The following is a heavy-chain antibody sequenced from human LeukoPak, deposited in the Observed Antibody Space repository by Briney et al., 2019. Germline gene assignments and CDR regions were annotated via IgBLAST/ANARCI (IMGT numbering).Heavy chain of an antibody. V-gene: IGHV3-53*01. CDR3: ARDLEADYGGFSDY. CDR1: GFTVSSNY. Sequence: QSGGSLRLSCAASGFTVSSNYMSWVRQAPGKGLEWVSVIYSGGSTYYADSVKGRFTISRDNSKNTLYLQMNSLRAEDTAVYYCARDLEADYGGFSDYWGQGTLVTVSS. CDR2: IYSGGST. D-gene: IGHD4-23*01. J-gene: IGHJ4*02.